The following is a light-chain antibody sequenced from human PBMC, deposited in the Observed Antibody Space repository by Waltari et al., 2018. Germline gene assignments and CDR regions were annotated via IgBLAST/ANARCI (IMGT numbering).Light chain of an antibody. J-gene: IGLJ3*02. CDR2: EDS. CDR1: NGDIGNYNL. Sequence: QSALTQPASVSGSPGQSITISCTGTNGDIGNYNLVSWYQQYPGKAPKLVIYEDSQRPSGVSHRFSGSKSGNTAPLTISGLQADDESDFHCSSFATSGIWVFGGGTRLTVL. CDR3: SSFATSGIWV. V-gene: IGLV2-23*01.